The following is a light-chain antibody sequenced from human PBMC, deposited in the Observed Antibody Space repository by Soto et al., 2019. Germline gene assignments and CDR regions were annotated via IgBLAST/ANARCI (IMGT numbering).Light chain of an antibody. CDR1: LNISSD. V-gene: IGKV1-39*01. J-gene: IGKJ2*01. CDR3: QQSYSTLPYT. Sequence: IQMTQSPSSLSASVGDRVTLLFRAILNISSDLNWYQQKPGKAPKLLIYRASTLQNGVPSRFSGAGSATDFTLTISSLQPEDFATYSCQQSYSTLPYTFGQGTKVDNK. CDR2: RAS.